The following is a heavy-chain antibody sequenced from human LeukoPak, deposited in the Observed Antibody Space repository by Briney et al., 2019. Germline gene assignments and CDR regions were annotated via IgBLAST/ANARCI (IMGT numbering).Heavy chain of an antibody. CDR2: IYYSGST. CDR1: GGSISSYY. J-gene: IGHJ3*02. D-gene: IGHD6-13*01. CDR3: ARGSSSWYNAAFDI. Sequence: SETLSLICTVSGGSISSYYWSWIRQPPGKGLEWIAYIYYSGSTNYNPSLKSRVTISVDTSKGQFSLKLSSVTAADTAVYYCARGSSSWYNAAFDIWGQGTMVTVSS. V-gene: IGHV4-59*01.